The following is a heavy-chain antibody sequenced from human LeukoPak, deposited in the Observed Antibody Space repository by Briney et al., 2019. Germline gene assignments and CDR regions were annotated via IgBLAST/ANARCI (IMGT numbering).Heavy chain of an antibody. CDR3: ARRYCSGDSCYSNWFDP. V-gene: IGHV1-46*01. CDR2: INPSGGST. CDR1: GYTFTGYY. Sequence: ASVKVSCKASGYTFTGYYMHWVRQAPGQGLEWMGIINPSGGSTSYAQKFQGRVTMTRDTSTSTVYMELSSLRSEDTAVYYCARRYCSGDSCYSNWFDPWGQGTLVTVSS. D-gene: IGHD2-15*01. J-gene: IGHJ5*02.